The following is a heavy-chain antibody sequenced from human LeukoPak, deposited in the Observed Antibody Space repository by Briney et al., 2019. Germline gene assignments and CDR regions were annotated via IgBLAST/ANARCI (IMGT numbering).Heavy chain of an antibody. CDR2: IIPIFGTA. J-gene: IGHJ5*02. CDR1: GGTFSSYA. V-gene: IGHV1-69*06. D-gene: IGHD6-13*01. Sequence: ASVKVSCKASGGTFSSYAISWVRQAPGQGLEWMGGIIPIFGTANYAQKFQGRVTITADKYTSTAYMELSSLRSEDTAVYYCARGDLAAAGTFWFDPWGQGTLVTVSS. CDR3: ARGDLAAAGTFWFDP.